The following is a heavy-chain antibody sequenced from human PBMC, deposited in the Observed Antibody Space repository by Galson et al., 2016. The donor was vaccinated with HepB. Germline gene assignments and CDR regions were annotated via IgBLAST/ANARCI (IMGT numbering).Heavy chain of an antibody. CDR3: ARARGSTTSCYGY. CDR1: GFTFTNYW. Sequence: SLRLSCAASGFTFTNYWVAWVRQAPGKGLEWVSAIGGSGGSTLYADSVKGRFTISRDNSKDTVYLQMNSLRAEETAIYYCARARGSTTSCYGYWGQGTLVTCSS. D-gene: IGHD2-2*01. V-gene: IGHV3-23*01. J-gene: IGHJ4*02. CDR2: IGGSGGST.